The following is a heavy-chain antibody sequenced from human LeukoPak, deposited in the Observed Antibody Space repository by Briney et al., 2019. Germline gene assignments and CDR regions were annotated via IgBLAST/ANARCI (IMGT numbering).Heavy chain of an antibody. V-gene: IGHV3-7*01. D-gene: IGHD6-25*01. Sequence: GGSLRLSCAASGLTFSRHWMSWLRQAPGKGLERVAHINQDGSQKNSVDSVKGRCTISRDNAKNSVYLQMNSLRAEDTAVYYCARPTSGGAFDIRGQGTMVVVSP. J-gene: IGHJ3*02. CDR3: ARPTSGGAFDI. CDR1: GLTFSRHW. CDR2: INQDGSQK.